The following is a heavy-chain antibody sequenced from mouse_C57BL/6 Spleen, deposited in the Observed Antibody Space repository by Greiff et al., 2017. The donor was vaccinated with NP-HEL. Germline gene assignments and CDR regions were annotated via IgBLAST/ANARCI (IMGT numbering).Heavy chain of an antibody. J-gene: IGHJ4*01. CDR1: GFSLTSYG. V-gene: IGHV2-6-1*01. CDR3: ARHGPYSQRGAMDY. Sequence: QVQLQQSGPGLVAPSQSLSITCTVSGFSLTSYGVHWVRQPPGKGLEWLVVIWSDGSTTYNSALKSRLSISKDNSKSQVFLKMNSLQTDDTAMYYCARHGPYSQRGAMDYWGQGTSVTVSS. D-gene: IGHD2-12*01. CDR2: IWSDGST.